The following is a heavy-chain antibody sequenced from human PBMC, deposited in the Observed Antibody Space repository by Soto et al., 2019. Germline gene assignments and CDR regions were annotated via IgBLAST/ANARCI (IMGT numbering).Heavy chain of an antibody. D-gene: IGHD3-10*01. CDR2: IYYSGST. J-gene: IGHJ3*01. CDR3: ARVWGGAFDF. V-gene: IGHV4-59*01. Sequence: QVQLQESGPGLVKPSETLSLTCTVSGGSISSYYWSWIRQPPGKGLEWIVYIYYSGSTNYNPSLTSRVTISVDTSKNQFSLKLSSVTAADTAVYYCARVWGGAFDFWGQGTMVTVSS. CDR1: GGSISSYY.